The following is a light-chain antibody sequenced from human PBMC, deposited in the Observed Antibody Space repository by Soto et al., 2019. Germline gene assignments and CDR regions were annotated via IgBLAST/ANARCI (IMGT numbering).Light chain of an antibody. J-gene: IGKJ4*01. Sequence: TQMTHAPSSLSASFGDSLTLTCRASQDIDSYLSWYQQKPGKAPKLLIYAASSLQSGVPSRFRGSGSGTDFTLTISSLQPEDFASYYCQQSNSLPLTFGGGTKVDIK. CDR1: QDIDSY. V-gene: IGKV1-12*01. CDR2: AAS. CDR3: QQSNSLPLT.